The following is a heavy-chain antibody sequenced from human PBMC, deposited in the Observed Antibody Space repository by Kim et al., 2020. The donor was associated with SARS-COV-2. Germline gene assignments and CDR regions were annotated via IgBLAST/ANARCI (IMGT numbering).Heavy chain of an antibody. J-gene: IGHJ4*02. V-gene: IGHV4-39*07. Sequence: TSDNPTLKSRVPISVETSKNQFSLKLSSVTAADTAVYYCAKLSGVGATNYWGQGTLVTVSS. CDR2: T. D-gene: IGHD1-26*01. CDR3: AKLSGVGATNY.